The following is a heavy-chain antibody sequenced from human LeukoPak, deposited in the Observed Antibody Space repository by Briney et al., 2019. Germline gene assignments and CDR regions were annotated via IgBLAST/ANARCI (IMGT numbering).Heavy chain of an antibody. CDR1: GYTFIEYY. D-gene: IGHD4-17*01. Sequence: ASVKVSCKASGYTFIEYYVNWVRQAPGQGLEWMGWINPNSGGTKSAQKFQGRVTMTRDTSVSTAYMEVSGLRYDGTAVYYCARRYGENWFDPWGQGTLVTVSS. V-gene: IGHV1-2*02. J-gene: IGHJ5*02. CDR3: ARRYGENWFDP. CDR2: INPNSGGT.